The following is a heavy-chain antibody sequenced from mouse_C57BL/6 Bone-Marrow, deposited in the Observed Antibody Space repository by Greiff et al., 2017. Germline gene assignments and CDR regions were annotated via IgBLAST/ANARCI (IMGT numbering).Heavy chain of an antibody. D-gene: IGHD2-4*01. CDR1: GYTFTSYW. CDR3: ARGLRRSWYFDV. Sequence: QVQLQQSGAELVRPGSSVKLSCKASGYTFTSYWMHWVKQRPIQGLEWIGNIDPSDSETHYNQKFKDKATLTVDKSSSTAYMQLSSLTSEDSAVYYCARGLRRSWYFDVWGTGTTVTVSS. J-gene: IGHJ1*03. V-gene: IGHV1-52*01. CDR2: IDPSDSET.